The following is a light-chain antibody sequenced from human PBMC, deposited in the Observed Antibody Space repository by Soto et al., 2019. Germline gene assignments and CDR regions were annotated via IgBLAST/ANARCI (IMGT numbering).Light chain of an antibody. CDR2: SES. Sequence: ESVLPQSPGTLSLYPVEIATLSCRASQRISSSYLAWYQQKPGQAPRLLIYSESNRATGIPARFSGSGSGTDFTLTISGLEPEDFAIYYCQHRNNRPFSFGPGTKVDIK. V-gene: IGKV3D-20*02. CDR1: QRISSSY. CDR3: QHRNNRPFS. J-gene: IGKJ3*01.